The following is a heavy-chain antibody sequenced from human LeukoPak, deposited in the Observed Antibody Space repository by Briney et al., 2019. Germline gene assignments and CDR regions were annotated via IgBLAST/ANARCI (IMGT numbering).Heavy chain of an antibody. V-gene: IGHV1-46*01. CDR1: GYTFTSYY. J-gene: IGHJ4*02. CDR2: INPSGGST. CDR3: ARGYDYVWGSSPHFDY. Sequence: ASVKVSCKASGYTFTSYYMHWVRQAPGQGLEWMGIINPSGGSTSYAQKFQGRVTMTRDASTSTVYMELSSLRSEDTAVYYCARGYDYVWGSSPHFDYWGQGTLVTVSS. D-gene: IGHD3-16*01.